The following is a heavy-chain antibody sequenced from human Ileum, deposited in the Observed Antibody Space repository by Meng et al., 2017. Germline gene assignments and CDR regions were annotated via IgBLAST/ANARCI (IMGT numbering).Heavy chain of an antibody. D-gene: IGHD6-19*01. J-gene: IGHJ4*02. CDR2: MYPSGTT. V-gene: IGHV4-4*02. Sequence: QGQPQGPGPGLVQPSEPLSPTGAVSGASISSGHWWSWVRQPPGKGLEWIGEMYPSGTTNYNPSLKSRVTISMDTSKNQLSLKLSSVTAADTAVYYCARHIAVSGTRGFDSWGQGTLVTVSS. CDR3: ARHIAVSGTRGFDS. CDR1: GASISSGHW.